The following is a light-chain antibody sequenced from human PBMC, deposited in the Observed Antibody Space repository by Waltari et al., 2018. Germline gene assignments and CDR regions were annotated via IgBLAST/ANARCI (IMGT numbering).Light chain of an antibody. V-gene: IGKV3D-15*01. CDR2: GAS. J-gene: IGKJ1*01. Sequence: SGNNYLDWYQQKPGQAPRLLIYGASTRATGIPARFSGSGSGTEFTLTISRLESEDFAVYYCQQYDSRARTFGEGTKVEIK. CDR3: QQYDSRART. CDR1: SGNNY.